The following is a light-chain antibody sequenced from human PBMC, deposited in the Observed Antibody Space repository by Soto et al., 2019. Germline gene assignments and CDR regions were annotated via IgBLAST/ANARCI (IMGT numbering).Light chain of an antibody. Sequence: QSALTQPASVSGSPGQSITISCTGTSSDVGAYDFVSWYQHYPGKAPKLVTFDVTHRPPGISDRFSGSKSANTASLTISCLQAEDEAFYYCSSYTTRSTLVFGGGTKLTV. V-gene: IGLV2-14*01. J-gene: IGLJ2*01. CDR3: SSYTTRSTLV. CDR1: SSDVGAYDF. CDR2: DVT.